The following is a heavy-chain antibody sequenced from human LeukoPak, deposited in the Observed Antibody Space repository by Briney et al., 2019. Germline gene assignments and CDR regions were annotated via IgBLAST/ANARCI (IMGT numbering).Heavy chain of an antibody. J-gene: IGHJ4*02. CDR1: GGSISSSSYY. CDR3: ARASSGWGFY. CDR2: IYYSGGT. Sequence: PSETLSLTCTVSGGSISSSSYYWGWIRQPPGKGLEWIGSIYYSGGTYYNPSLKSRVTISVDTSKNQFSLKLSSVSAADTAVYYCARASSGWGFYWGQGTLVTVSS. V-gene: IGHV4-39*07. D-gene: IGHD6-19*01.